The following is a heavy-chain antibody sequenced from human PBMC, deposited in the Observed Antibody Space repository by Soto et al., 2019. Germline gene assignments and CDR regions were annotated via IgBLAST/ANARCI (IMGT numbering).Heavy chain of an antibody. CDR3: ARDAPSDGDYDVGWFDP. Sequence: GASVKVSCKASGYTFTSYGISWVRQAPGQGLEWMGWISAYNGNTNYAQKLQGRVTMTTDTSTSTAYMELRSLRSDDTAVYYCARDAPSDGDYDVGWFDPWGQGTLVTVSS. CDR1: GYTFTSYG. V-gene: IGHV1-18*01. D-gene: IGHD4-17*01. J-gene: IGHJ5*02. CDR2: ISAYNGNT.